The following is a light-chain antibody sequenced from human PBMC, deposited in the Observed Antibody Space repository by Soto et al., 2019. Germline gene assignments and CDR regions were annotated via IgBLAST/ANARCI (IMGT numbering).Light chain of an antibody. Sequence: THITHSLSSLCASTRHRDTITSRASQSISSYLNWYQQKPGKAPKLLIYAASSLESGVPSRFSARGSGTDFTLTISSLLPEDFATYYCQQYNTSPFTVGGGTKVDIK. CDR1: QSISSY. J-gene: IGKJ4*02. CDR3: QQYNTSPFT. CDR2: AAS. V-gene: IGKV1-39*01.